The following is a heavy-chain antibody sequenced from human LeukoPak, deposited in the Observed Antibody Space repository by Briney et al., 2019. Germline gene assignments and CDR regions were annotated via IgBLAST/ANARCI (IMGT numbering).Heavy chain of an antibody. CDR3: ATALRGYLYYFDY. D-gene: IGHD2-15*01. CDR2: IIPILGTA. CDR1: GGTFSSYA. J-gene: IGHJ4*02. V-gene: IGHV1-69*10. Sequence: ASVKVSCKASGGTFSSYAISWVRQAPGQGLEWMGGIIPILGTANYAQKFQGRVTMTEDTSTDTAYMELSSLRSEDTAVYYCATALRGYLYYFDYWGQGTLVTVSS.